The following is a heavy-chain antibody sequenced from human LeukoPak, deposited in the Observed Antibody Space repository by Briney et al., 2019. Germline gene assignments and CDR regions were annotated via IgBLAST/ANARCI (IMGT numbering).Heavy chain of an antibody. CDR2: IYSGGST. V-gene: IGHV3-53*01. J-gene: IGHJ5*02. CDR3: ARLGSSCSSTPTRCWFDP. Sequence: GGSLRLSCAASGFTVSSNYMSWVRQAPGKGLEWVSVIYSGGSTYYADSVKGRFTISRDNSKNTLYLQMNSLRTEDTAVYYCARLGSSCSSTPTRCWFDPWGQGTLVTVSS. CDR1: GFTVSSNY. D-gene: IGHD2-2*01.